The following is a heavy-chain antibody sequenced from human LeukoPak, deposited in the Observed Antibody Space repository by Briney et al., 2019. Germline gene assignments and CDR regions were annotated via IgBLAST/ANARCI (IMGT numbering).Heavy chain of an antibody. Sequence: SETLSLTCNVSSGTISSSSYFWGWIRQPPGNGLEWIGHIYYTGSTHYNPSLKSRLTISVDTSKNQFSLKLGSLTAAYTALYYCARHIVRPTMLIEYWGQGILVTVSS. V-gene: IGHV4-39*01. CDR2: IYYTGST. J-gene: IGHJ4*02. CDR1: SGTISSSSYF. CDR3: ARHIVRPTMLIEY. D-gene: IGHD3-16*01.